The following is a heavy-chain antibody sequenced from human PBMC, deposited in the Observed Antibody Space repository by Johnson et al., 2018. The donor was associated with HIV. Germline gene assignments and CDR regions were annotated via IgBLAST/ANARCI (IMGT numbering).Heavy chain of an antibody. CDR1: GFTFSSYA. V-gene: IGHV3-30*04. D-gene: IGHD5-18*01. CDR3: AKTEDRGYRMETGAFDI. J-gene: IGHJ3*02. Sequence: VQLVESGGGVVQPGRSLRLSCAASGFTFSSYAMHWVRQAPGKGLEWVAVISYDGSNKYYADSVKGRFTISRDNSENTLYLQMNSLRAEDTAVYYCAKTEDRGYRMETGAFDIWGQGTMVTVSS. CDR2: ISYDGSNK.